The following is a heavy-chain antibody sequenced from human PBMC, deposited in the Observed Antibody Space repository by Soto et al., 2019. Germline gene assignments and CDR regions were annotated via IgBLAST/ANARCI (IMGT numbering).Heavy chain of an antibody. Sequence: EVQLLESGGGLVQPGGSLRLSCAASGFPFSSRAMSWVRQAPGQGLEWASAISGSGTITYYADSVKGRFTISRDTSKNTRYLQMNSLRADDTAVYYCAEWARYCSGADCRAWGQGTLVTVSS. J-gene: IGHJ5*02. D-gene: IGHD2-15*01. CDR3: AEWARYCSGADCRA. V-gene: IGHV3-23*01. CDR2: ISGSGTIT. CDR1: GFPFSSRA.